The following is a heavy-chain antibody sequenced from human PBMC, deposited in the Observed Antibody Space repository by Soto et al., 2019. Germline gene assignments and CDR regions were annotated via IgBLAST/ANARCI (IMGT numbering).Heavy chain of an antibody. Sequence: QVQLLQSGAEVKKPGASVKVSCKASGYTFTSYDINWVRQATGQGLEWMGWMNPNSGNTGYAHKFQGRVTMTRNTARNPAYMELSRLSSEDTAVYYGEIVGDRPPDYWGQGTLVTVSS. D-gene: IGHD1-26*01. CDR1: GYTFTSYD. CDR3: EIVGDRPPDY. V-gene: IGHV1-8*02. CDR2: MNPNSGNT. J-gene: IGHJ4*02.